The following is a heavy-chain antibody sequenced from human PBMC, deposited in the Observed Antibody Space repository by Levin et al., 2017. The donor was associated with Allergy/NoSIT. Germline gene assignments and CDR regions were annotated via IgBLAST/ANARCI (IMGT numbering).Heavy chain of an antibody. CDR1: GYTFTSYG. CDR2: ISAYNGNT. V-gene: IGHV1-18*01. Sequence: SGESLKISCKASGYTFTSYGISWVRQAPGQGLEWMGWISAYNGNTNYAQKLQGRVTMTTDTSTSTAYMELRSLRSDDTAVYYCARTRPPIAVAGRGTTIPDYWGQGTLVTVSS. D-gene: IGHD6-19*01. J-gene: IGHJ4*02. CDR3: ARTRPPIAVAGRGTTIPDY.